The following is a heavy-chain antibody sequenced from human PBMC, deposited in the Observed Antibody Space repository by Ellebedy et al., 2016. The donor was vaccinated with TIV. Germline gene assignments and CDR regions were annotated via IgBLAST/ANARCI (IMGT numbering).Heavy chain of an antibody. CDR1: GFTFSSYA. Sequence: GESLKISCAASGFTFSSYAMSWVRQAPGKGLEWVSAISGSGGSTYYADSVKGRFTISRDNSKNTLYLQMNSLRAEDTAVYYCAKLPTPLDYWGQGTLVTVSS. J-gene: IGHJ4*02. CDR3: AKLPTPLDY. V-gene: IGHV3-23*01. CDR2: ISGSGGST.